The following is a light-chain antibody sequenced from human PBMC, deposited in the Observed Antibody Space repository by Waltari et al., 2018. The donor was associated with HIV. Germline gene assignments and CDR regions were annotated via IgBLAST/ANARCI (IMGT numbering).Light chain of an antibody. CDR2: GAS. CDR3: QQYSTWPLT. Sequence: EVVMTQSPATLLESPGKTANLSCRASRSVGSSLAWYQQKPGRRPRLLIYGASSRASDVPPTFSGSGAGTDFSLSISSLRSDDVGIYYCQQYSTWPLTFGRGTTVEIK. CDR1: RSVGSS. J-gene: IGKJ1*01. V-gene: IGKV3-15*01.